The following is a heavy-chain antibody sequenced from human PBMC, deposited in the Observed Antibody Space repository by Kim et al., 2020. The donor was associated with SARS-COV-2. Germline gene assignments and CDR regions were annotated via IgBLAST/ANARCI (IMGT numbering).Heavy chain of an antibody. J-gene: IGHJ4*02. V-gene: IGHV4-31*03. CDR2: IYYSGST. Sequence: SETLSLTCTVSGGSISSGGYYWSWIRQHPGKGLEWIGYIYYSGSTYYNPSLKSRVTISVDTSKNQFSLKLSSVTAADTAVYYCVGSLMTMVRGFSCWGQGPLVTVSS. CDR1: GGSISSGGYY. D-gene: IGHD3-10*01. CDR3: VGSLMTMVRGFSC.